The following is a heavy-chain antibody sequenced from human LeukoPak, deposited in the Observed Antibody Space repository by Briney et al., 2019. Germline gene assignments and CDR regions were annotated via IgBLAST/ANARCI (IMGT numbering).Heavy chain of an antibody. Sequence: GGSLRLSCAASGFTFSSYGMYWVRQAPGKGLEWVAVISYDGSNKYYADSVKGRFTISRDNSKNTLYLQMNSLRAEDTAVYYCAKSLPADYFDYWGQGALVTVSS. CDR1: GFTFSSYG. V-gene: IGHV3-30*18. CDR3: AKSLPADYFDY. CDR2: ISYDGSNK. D-gene: IGHD2-15*01. J-gene: IGHJ4*02.